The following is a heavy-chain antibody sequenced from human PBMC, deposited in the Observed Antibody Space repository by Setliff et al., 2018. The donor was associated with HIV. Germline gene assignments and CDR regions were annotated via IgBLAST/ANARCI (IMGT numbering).Heavy chain of an antibody. CDR1: GFTFDDYG. D-gene: IGHD1-7*01. Sequence: LSLSCAASGFTFDDYGMSWVRQAPGTGLEGVSGINWNGGSTRYADSVKGRFTISRNNAKKSLYLQMNSLRVEDTAVYYCVKWNYPNSWGQGTLVTVSS. CDR2: INWNGGST. CDR3: VKWNYPNS. J-gene: IGHJ4*02. V-gene: IGHV3-20*04.